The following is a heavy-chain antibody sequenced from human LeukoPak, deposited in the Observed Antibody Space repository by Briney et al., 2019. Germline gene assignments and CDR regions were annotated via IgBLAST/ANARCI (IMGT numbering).Heavy chain of an antibody. J-gene: IGHJ4*02. D-gene: IGHD3-22*01. V-gene: IGHV4-39*01. Sequence: SETLSLTCTVSGGSISSSSYYWGWIRQPPGKGLEWIGSIYYRGSTYYNPSLKSRVTISVDTSKNQFSLKLSSVTAADTAVYYCARREYYYDSSGYGTFDYWGQGTLVTVSS. CDR1: GGSISSSSYY. CDR2: IYYRGST. CDR3: ARREYYYDSSGYGTFDY.